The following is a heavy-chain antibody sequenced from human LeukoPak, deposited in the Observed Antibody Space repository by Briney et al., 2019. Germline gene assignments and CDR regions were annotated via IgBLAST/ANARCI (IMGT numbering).Heavy chain of an antibody. V-gene: IGHV3-30-3*01. D-gene: IGHD3-3*01. Sequence: GRSLRLSCAASGFTFSSYAMHWVRQAPGKGLEWVAVISYDGSNEYYADSVKGRFTPSRDNSKNTLYLQMNSLRAEDTAVYYCARSIMIFGVARGLGDWFDPWGQGTLVTVSS. CDR1: GFTFSSYA. J-gene: IGHJ5*02. CDR3: ARSIMIFGVARGLGDWFDP. CDR2: ISYDGSNE.